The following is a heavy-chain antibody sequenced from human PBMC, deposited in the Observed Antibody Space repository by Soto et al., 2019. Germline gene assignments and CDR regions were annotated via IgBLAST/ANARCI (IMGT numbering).Heavy chain of an antibody. D-gene: IGHD3-22*01. J-gene: IGHJ6*02. CDR3: ARTPALMIVVAPLYYYGMDV. CDR2: ISSSSSYI. Sequence: PGGSLRLSCAASGFTFSSYSMNWVRQAPGKGLEWVSSISSSSSYIYYADSVKGRFTISRDNAKNSLYLQMNSLRAEDTAVYYCARTPALMIVVAPLYYYGMDVWGQGTTVTVSS. CDR1: GFTFSSYS. V-gene: IGHV3-21*01.